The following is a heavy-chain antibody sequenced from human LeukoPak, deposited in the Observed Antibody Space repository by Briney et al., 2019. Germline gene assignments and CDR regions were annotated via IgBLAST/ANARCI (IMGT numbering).Heavy chain of an antibody. CDR2: ILPDDSDT. D-gene: IGHD3-22*01. CDR1: GYRFTNYW. CDR3: ARQGAGASLYDDTGLPRGAFDV. Sequence: GESLKISCKVSGYRFTNYWIAWVRQMPGKGLDFMGIILPDDSDTRYSPSFRGQVTISVDKSINTAYLQWNSLKASDTAIYYCARQGAGASLYDDTGLPRGAFDVWGQGTLLTVSS. J-gene: IGHJ3*01. V-gene: IGHV5-51*01.